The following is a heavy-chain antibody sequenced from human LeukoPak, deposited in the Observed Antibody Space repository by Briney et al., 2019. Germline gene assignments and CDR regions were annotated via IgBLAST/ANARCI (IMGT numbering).Heavy chain of an antibody. J-gene: IGHJ4*02. CDR1: GGSISSSSYY. CDR2: IYYSGST. V-gene: IGHV4-39*07. CDR3: ARDQEYSYGYYFDY. Sequence: SETLSLTCTVSGGSISSSSYYWGWIRQPPGKGLEWIGSIYYSGSTYYNPSLKSRVTISVDTSKNQFSLKLSSVTAADTAVYYCARDQEYSYGYYFDYWGQGTLVTVSS. D-gene: IGHD5-18*01.